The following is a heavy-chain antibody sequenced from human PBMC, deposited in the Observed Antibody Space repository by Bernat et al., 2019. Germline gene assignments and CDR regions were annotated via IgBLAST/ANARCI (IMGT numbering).Heavy chain of an antibody. CDR1: GHTFTSYY. D-gene: IGHD3-10*01. J-gene: IGHJ4*02. CDR3: ARGDRRYYGSGSYYTGVQDY. CDR2: INPSAGST. V-gene: IGHV1-46*01. Sequence: QVQLVQSGAEVKKPGASVKVSCKASGHTFTSYYMHWVRQAPGQGLEWMGVINPSAGSTSYAQKFQGRVTMTRDTSTSTVYMELRSLRSDDTAVYYCARGDRRYYGSGSYYTGVQDYWGQGTLVTVSS.